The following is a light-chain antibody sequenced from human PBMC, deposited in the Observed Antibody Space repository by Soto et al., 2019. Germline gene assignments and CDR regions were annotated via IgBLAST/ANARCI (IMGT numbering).Light chain of an antibody. CDR1: SSDVGGYNY. CDR3: CSYAGSYPWV. Sequence: QSALTQPRSVSGSPGQSVTISCTGTSSDVGGYNYVSWYQQHPGKAPKLMIYDVSKRPSGVPDRFSGSKSGNTASLTISGLQAKDEADYYCCSYAGSYPWVFGGGTKLTAL. CDR2: DVS. J-gene: IGLJ3*02. V-gene: IGLV2-11*01.